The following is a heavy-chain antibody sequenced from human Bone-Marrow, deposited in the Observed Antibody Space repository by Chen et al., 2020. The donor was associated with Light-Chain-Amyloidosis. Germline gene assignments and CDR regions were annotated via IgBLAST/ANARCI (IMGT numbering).Heavy chain of an antibody. Sequence: QVLLVQSGAEVKKPGSSVKVSCKASGGTFGTSAINWVRQAPGQGLEWMGGIIPSLGTASCAQKFQGRVTITADESTSTVYKELSSLRFEDTAVYYCAEGRYSNLDYWGQGTLVTVSS. J-gene: IGHJ4*02. CDR3: AEGRYSNLDY. V-gene: IGHV1-69*01. CDR2: IIPSLGTA. D-gene: IGHD4-4*01. CDR1: GGTFGTSA.